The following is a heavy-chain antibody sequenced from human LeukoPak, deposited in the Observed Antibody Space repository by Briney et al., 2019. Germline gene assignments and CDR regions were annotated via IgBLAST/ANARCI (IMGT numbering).Heavy chain of an antibody. CDR2: INTNTGNP. V-gene: IGHV7-4-1*02. CDR1: GGTFSSYA. Sequence: ASVKVSCKASGGTFSSYAFSWVRQAPGQGLEWMGWINTNTGNPTYAQGFTGRFVFSLDTSVSTAYLQISSLKAEDTAVYYCARGHPGYCSGGSCYSSDYYYYYYMDVWGKGTTVTVSS. CDR3: ARGHPGYCSGGSCYSSDYYYYYYMDV. D-gene: IGHD2-15*01. J-gene: IGHJ6*03.